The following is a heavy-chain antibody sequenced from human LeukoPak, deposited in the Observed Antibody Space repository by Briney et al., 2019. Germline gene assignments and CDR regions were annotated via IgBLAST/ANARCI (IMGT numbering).Heavy chain of an antibody. CDR3: RAYYDYVWGSYRSLDY. J-gene: IGHJ4*02. CDR1: GFTFSSYA. Sequence: GGSLRLSCAASGFTFSSYAMSWVRQAPGKGLEWVSAISGSGGSTYYADSVKGRFTISRDNSKNTLYLQMNSLRAEDTAVYYCRAYYDYVWGSYRSLDYWGQGTLVTVSS. V-gene: IGHV3-23*01. D-gene: IGHD3-16*02. CDR2: ISGSGGST.